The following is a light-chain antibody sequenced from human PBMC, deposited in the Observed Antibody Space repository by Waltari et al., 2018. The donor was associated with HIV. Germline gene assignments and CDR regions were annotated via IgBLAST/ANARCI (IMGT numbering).Light chain of an antibody. Sequence: DIVLTQSPGTLSLSPGERATLSCRASQTLNSNYLAWYQQKPGQAPRLGIQGASTRATGIPDRFSGRGSGTDFTLSINRLEPEDSAVYYCHQYSTSAITFGQGTRLEIK. CDR3: HQYSTSAIT. CDR1: QTLNSNY. V-gene: IGKV3-20*01. CDR2: GAS. J-gene: IGKJ5*01.